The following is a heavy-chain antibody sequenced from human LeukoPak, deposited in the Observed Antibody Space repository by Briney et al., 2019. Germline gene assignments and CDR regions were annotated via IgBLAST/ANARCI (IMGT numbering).Heavy chain of an antibody. CDR1: GFTFSSYW. CDR2: IKQDGSEK. CDR3: ARDQVAAADDYGMDV. V-gene: IGHV3-7*01. J-gene: IGHJ6*02. Sequence: GGSLRLSCAASGFTFSSYWMSWVRQAPGKGLEWVANIKQDGSEKYYVDSVKGRFTISRDNAKNSLYLQMNSLRAEDTAVYYCARDQVAAADDYGMDVWGQGTTVTVSS. D-gene: IGHD6-13*01.